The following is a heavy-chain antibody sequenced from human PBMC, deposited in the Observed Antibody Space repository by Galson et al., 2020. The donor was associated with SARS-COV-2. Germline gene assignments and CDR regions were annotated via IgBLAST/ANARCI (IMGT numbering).Heavy chain of an antibody. Sequence: GESLKISCAASGFTFTKSGMHWVRQVPGRGLEWVAVIWYDGSKTYYADSVNGRFTISRDNSKNTLYLQMNSLRVEDTGLYYCAKDHGGAPGDYWGQGTLITVSS. CDR2: IWYDGSKT. D-gene: IGHD3-16*01. CDR1: GFTFTKSG. J-gene: IGHJ4*02. V-gene: IGHV3-33*06. CDR3: AKDHGGAPGDY.